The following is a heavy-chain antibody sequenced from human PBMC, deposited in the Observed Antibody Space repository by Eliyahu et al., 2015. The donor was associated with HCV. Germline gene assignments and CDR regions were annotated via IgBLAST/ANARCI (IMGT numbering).Heavy chain of an antibody. J-gene: IGHJ4*02. CDR2: IYFSGNT. CDR1: GGSISGNY. CDR3: ARGKLLKEGD. V-gene: IGHV4-59*01. D-gene: IGHD1-26*01. Sequence: QLQESGPGLVKPSETLSLTCTVSGGSISGNYWSWIRQPPGKGLEWIGYIYFSGNTNYNPSLKSRVTISVDTSKNQFSLKLSSVTAADTAVYYCARGKLLKEGDWGQGALVTVSS.